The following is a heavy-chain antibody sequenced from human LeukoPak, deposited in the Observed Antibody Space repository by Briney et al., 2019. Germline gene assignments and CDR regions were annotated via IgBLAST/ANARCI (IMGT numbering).Heavy chain of an antibody. CDR1: GGSISSYY. Sequence: SETLSLTCTVSGGSISSYYWSWIRQPPGKGLEWIGDIYYSGCTNYNPSLKSGVTISVDTSKNQFSLKLSSVTAADTAVYCCARGGQLADAFDIWGQGTMVTVSS. D-gene: IGHD6-13*01. CDR3: ARGGQLADAFDI. CDR2: IYYSGCT. V-gene: IGHV4-59*01. J-gene: IGHJ3*02.